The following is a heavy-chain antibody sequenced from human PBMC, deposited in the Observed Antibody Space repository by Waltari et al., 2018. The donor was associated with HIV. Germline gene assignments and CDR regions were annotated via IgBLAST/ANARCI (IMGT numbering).Heavy chain of an antibody. J-gene: IGHJ3*02. CDR2: IIPIFGTA. D-gene: IGHD1-26*01. CDR1: GGTFSSYA. V-gene: IGHV1-69*12. Sequence: QVQLVQSGAEVKKPGSSVKVSCKASGGTFSSYAISWVRQAPGQGLEWRGGIIPIFGTANYAQKFQGRVTITADESTSTAYMELSSLRSEDTAVYYCARDGTLSIVGATDAFDIWGQGTMVTVSS. CDR3: ARDGTLSIVGATDAFDI.